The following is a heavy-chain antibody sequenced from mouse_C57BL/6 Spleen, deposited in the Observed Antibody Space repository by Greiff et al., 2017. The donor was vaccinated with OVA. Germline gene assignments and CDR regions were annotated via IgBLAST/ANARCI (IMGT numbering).Heavy chain of an antibody. D-gene: IGHD2-2*01. CDR2: IYPGDGDT. CDR1: GYAFSSSW. CDR3: ARGVYGYDVDY. V-gene: IGHV1-82*01. J-gene: IGHJ2*01. Sequence: VKLQESGPELVKPGASVKISCKASGYAFSSSWMNWVKQRPGKGLEWIGRIYPGDGDTNYNGKFKGKATLTADKSSSTAYMQLSSLTSEDSAVYFCARGVYGYDVDYWGQGTTLTVSS.